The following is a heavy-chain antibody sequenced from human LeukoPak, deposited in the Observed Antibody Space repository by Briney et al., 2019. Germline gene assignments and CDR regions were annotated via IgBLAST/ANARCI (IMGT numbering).Heavy chain of an antibody. D-gene: IGHD3-22*01. V-gene: IGHV1-18*01. Sequence: ASVKVSCKASGYTFTIYGINWVRQAPGQGLEWMGWISAYNGDTNFAQNFQGRVTMTTDTSTSTAYMELRSLRSDDTAAYYCARDYYDNSGYYSHSGGYWGQGTLVTVSS. CDR1: GYTFTIYG. CDR3: ARDYYDNSGYYSHSGGY. J-gene: IGHJ4*02. CDR2: ISAYNGDT.